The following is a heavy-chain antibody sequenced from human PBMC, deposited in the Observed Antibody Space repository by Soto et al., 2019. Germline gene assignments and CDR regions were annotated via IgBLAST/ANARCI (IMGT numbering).Heavy chain of an antibody. CDR2: ISGSGGST. D-gene: IGHD1-26*01. CDR3: AKDEVGAVYYYYYGMDV. CDR1: GFTFCSSS. Sequence: GGAPRLSRAASGFTFCSSSLRLVPPGPGAGVEWVSAISGSGGSTYYADSVKGRFTISRDNSKNTLYLQMNSLRAEDTAVYYCAKDEVGAVYYYYYGMDVWGQGTTVTVSS. V-gene: IGHV3-23*01. J-gene: IGHJ6*02.